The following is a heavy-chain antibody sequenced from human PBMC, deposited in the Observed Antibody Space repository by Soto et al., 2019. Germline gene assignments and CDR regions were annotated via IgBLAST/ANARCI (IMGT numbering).Heavy chain of an antibody. CDR3: AKDIDNMLRVPFYYGLDL. CDR2: ISYDGDNK. J-gene: IGHJ6*02. V-gene: IGHV3-30*18. D-gene: IGHD3-16*01. CDR1: GFTFNSFG. Sequence: GGSLRLSCGASGFTFNSFGMHWVRQAPGRGLEWVAVISYDGDNKYYTDSVKGRFTISRDNSKNTLHLEMNSLRAEDTAVYYCAKDIDNMLRVPFYYGLDLWGQGTTVTVSS.